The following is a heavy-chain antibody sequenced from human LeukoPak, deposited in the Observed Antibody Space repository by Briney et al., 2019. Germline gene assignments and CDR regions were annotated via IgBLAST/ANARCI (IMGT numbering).Heavy chain of an antibody. Sequence: SETVSLTCTVSGGSINNYYWSWTRQPPGKRLEWIGYIYYRGSTNYNPSLKSRVTFSVDTSKNQFSLKLNSVTAADTAVYYCARGGDYGDLRYFDYWGQRTMVTDSS. CDR3: ARGGDYGDLRYFDY. D-gene: IGHD4-17*01. J-gene: IGHJ4*02. CDR1: GGSINNYY. CDR2: IYYRGST. V-gene: IGHV4-59*01.